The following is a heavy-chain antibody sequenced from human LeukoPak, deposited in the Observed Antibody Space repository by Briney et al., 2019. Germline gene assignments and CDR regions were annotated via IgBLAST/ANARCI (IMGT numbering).Heavy chain of an antibody. CDR1: EFTFSSYS. J-gene: IGHJ5*02. Sequence: GGSLRLSCAASEFTFSSYSMNWARQAPGKGLEWVANIKQDGSEKYYVDSVKGRFTISRDNAKNSLYLQMNSLRAEDTAVNYCARNWFDPWGQGTLVTVSS. CDR2: IKQDGSEK. V-gene: IGHV3-7*01. CDR3: ARNWFDP.